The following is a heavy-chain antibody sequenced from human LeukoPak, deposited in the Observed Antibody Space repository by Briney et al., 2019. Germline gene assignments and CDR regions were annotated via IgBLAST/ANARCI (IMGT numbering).Heavy chain of an antibody. V-gene: IGHV4-59*08. J-gene: IGHJ5*02. CDR3: ARLRFLEWLFPWFDP. CDR1: GGSISSHY. CDR2: ISYSGSA. Sequence: PSETLSLTCTVSGGSISSHYWSWIRQPPGRGLEWIGYISYSGSAKYNPSLKSRVTISVDTSKNQFSLKLNSMTAADTSVYYCARLRFLEWLFPWFDPWGQGTLVTVSS. D-gene: IGHD3-3*01.